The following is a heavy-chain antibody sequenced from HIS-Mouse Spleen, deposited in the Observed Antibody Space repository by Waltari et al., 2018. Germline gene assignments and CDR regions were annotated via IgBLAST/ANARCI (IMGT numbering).Heavy chain of an antibody. CDR1: GGSVSSGSYY. Sequence: QVQLQESGPGLVKPSETLSLTCTVSGGSVSSGSYYWSWIRQPPGKGLEWIGYIYYSGSTNYNPSLESRVTISVDTSKNQFSLKLSSVTAADTAVYYCASRSYSSGWYKAFDIWGQGTMVTVSS. D-gene: IGHD6-19*01. CDR3: ASRSYSSGWYKAFDI. J-gene: IGHJ3*02. V-gene: IGHV4-61*01. CDR2: IYYSGST.